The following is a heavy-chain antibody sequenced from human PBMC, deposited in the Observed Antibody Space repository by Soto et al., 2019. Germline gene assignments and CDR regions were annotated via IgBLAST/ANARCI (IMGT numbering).Heavy chain of an antibody. CDR2: IYYSGST. Sequence: SETLSLTCTVSGGSISSYYWSWIRQPPGKGLEWIGYIYYSGSTNYNPSLKSRVTISVDTSKNQFSLKLSSVTAADTAVYYCARDGYSSSDRYYYYYMDLWGKGTKVTVSS. V-gene: IGHV4-59*01. J-gene: IGHJ6*03. CDR1: GGSISSYY. CDR3: ARDGYSSSDRYYYYYMDL. D-gene: IGHD6-13*01.